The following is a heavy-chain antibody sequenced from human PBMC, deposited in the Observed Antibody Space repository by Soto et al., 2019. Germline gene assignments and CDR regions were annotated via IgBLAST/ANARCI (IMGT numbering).Heavy chain of an antibody. CDR3: AGELAGYSYGPGEVY. CDR2: IDYSGKT. D-gene: IGHD5-18*01. Sequence: QVQLQESGPGLVKPSQTLSLTCTVSGGSISRGDYYWNWFRQPPGKGLEWIGYIDYSGKTSYNPSLKSRLFLAIDTSRTLFSLGLNAVTAADTAVYYCAGELAGYSYGPGEVYWGQGTLATVSS. J-gene: IGHJ4*02. V-gene: IGHV4-30-4*01. CDR1: GGSISRGDYY.